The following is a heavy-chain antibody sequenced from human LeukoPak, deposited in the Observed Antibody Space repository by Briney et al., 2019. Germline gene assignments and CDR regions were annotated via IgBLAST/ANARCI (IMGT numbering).Heavy chain of an antibody. CDR2: IGTAGDT. V-gene: IGHV3-13*01. CDR1: GFTFSSYD. Sequence: GGSLGLSCAASGFTFSSYDMHWVRQATGKGLEWVSAIGTAGDTYYPGSVKGRFTISRENAKNSLYLQMNSLRAGDTAVYYCARGAGTTYGFDYWGQGTLVTVSS. CDR3: ARGAGTTYGFDY. J-gene: IGHJ4*02. D-gene: IGHD1-1*01.